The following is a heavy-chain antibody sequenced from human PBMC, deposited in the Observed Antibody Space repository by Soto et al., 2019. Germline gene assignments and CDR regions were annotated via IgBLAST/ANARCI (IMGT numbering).Heavy chain of an antibody. D-gene: IGHD6-13*01. CDR1: GFTFTSSA. Sequence: GASVKVSCKASGFTFTSSAMQCVRQARGQRLEWIGWIVVGSGNTNYAQKFQERVTITRDMSTSTAYMELSSLRSEDTAVYYCAAVLWGRGSSWYYGAFDIWGQGTMVTVSS. J-gene: IGHJ3*02. CDR3: AAVLWGRGSSWYYGAFDI. V-gene: IGHV1-58*02. CDR2: IVVGSGNT.